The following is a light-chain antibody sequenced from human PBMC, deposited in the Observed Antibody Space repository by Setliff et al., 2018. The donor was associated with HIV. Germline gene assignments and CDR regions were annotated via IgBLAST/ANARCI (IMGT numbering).Light chain of an antibody. CDR1: SSDVGSYNY. J-gene: IGLJ1*01. V-gene: IGLV2-11*01. CDR3: SSFAGRLHV. Sequence: QSVLPQPRSVSGSPGQSVTIPCTGTSSDVGSYNYVTWYQQHPGKVPKLMIYDVTRRPSGVPDRFSGSRSGNPASLTISGLQAEDEADYYCSSFAGRLHVFGTVTKVTVL. CDR2: DVT.